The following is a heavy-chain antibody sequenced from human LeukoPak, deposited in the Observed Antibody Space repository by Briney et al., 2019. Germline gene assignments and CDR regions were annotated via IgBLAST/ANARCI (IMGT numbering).Heavy chain of an antibody. J-gene: IGHJ4*02. CDR3: ARAPMVRGVISEFDY. D-gene: IGHD3-10*01. CDR1: GGSFSGYY. Sequence: SETLSLACAVYGGSFSGYYWSWIRQPPGKGLEWIGYIYHSGSTYYNPSLKSRVTISVDRSKNQFSLKLSSVTAADTAVYYCARAPMVRGVISEFDYWGQGTLVTVSS. V-gene: IGHV4-34*01. CDR2: IYHSGST.